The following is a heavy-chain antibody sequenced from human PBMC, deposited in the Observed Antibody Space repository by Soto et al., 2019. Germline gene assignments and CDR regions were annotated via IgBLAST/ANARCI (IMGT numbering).Heavy chain of an antibody. J-gene: IGHJ6*02. D-gene: IGHD1-26*01. CDR2: ISGSGGST. Sequence: VGSLRLSCAASGFTFSSYAMSWVRQAPGKGLEWVSAISGSGGSTYYADSVKGRFTISRDNSKNTLYLQMNSLRAEDTAVYYCAKARWSYYNYYYNIDVWGQGTTVTVSS. CDR3: AKARWSYYNYYYNIDV. CDR1: GFTFSSYA. V-gene: IGHV3-23*01.